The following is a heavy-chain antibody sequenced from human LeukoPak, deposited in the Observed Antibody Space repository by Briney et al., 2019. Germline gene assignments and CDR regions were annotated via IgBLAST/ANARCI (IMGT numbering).Heavy chain of an antibody. V-gene: IGHV3-74*01. CDR3: AKEGPTYYYGS. CDR1: GFSFSTTW. CDR2: INSDGSST. Sequence: GSLRLSCAASGFSFSTTWMHWVRQVPGKGLVWVSRINSDGSSTIYADSVKGRFTISRDNSKNTLYLQMNSLRAEDTAVYYCAKEGPTYYYGSWGQGTLVTVSS. D-gene: IGHD3-10*01. J-gene: IGHJ4*02.